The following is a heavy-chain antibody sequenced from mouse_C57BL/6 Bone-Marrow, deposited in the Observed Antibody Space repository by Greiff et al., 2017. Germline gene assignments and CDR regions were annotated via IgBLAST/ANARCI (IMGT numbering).Heavy chain of an antibody. Sequence: QVQLQQSGPELVKPGASVKLSCKASGYTFTSYDINWVKQRPGQGLEWIGWIYPRDGSTKYNEKFTGKATLTVDTSSSTAYIELHSLTTEDSEVSVVARLECEGSNGDGYVGVGGRGTAVTVTA. V-gene: IGHV1-85*01. D-gene: IGHD4-1*01. CDR2: IYPRDGST. CDR1: GYTFTSYD. J-gene: IGHJ1*03. CDR3: ARLECEGSNGDGYVGV.